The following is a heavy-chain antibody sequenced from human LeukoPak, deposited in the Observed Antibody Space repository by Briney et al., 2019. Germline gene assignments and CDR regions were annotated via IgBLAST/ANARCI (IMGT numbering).Heavy chain of an antibody. CDR2: MNPNSGNT. CDR1: GYTFTSYD. CDR3: ARGIGAAAHFYYYYYYMDV. V-gene: IGHV1-8*01. J-gene: IGHJ6*03. D-gene: IGHD6-13*01. Sequence: GASVKVSCKASGYTFTSYDINWVRQATGQGLEWMGWMNPNSGNTGYAQKFQGRVTMTRNTSISTAYMELSSLRSEDTAVYYCARGIGAAAHFYYYYYYMDVWAKGTTVTVSS.